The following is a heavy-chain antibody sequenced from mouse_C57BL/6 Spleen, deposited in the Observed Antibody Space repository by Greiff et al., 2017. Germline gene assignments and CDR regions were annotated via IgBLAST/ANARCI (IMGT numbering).Heavy chain of an antibody. J-gene: IGHJ4*01. CDR3: ARSKGYGNFGYYAMDY. V-gene: IGHV1-54*01. D-gene: IGHD2-1*01. Sequence: VQLQESGAELVRPGTSVKVSCKASGYAFTNYLIEWVKQRPGQGLEWIGVINPGSGGTNYNEKFKGKATLTADESSSTAYMQLSSLTSEDSAVYFCARSKGYGNFGYYAMDYWGQGTSVTVSS. CDR1: GYAFTNYL. CDR2: INPGSGGT.